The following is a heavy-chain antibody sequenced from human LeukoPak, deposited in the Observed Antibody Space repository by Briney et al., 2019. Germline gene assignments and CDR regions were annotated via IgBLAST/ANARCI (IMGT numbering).Heavy chain of an antibody. CDR1: GFTFTTYW. V-gene: IGHV3-7*01. D-gene: IGHD7-27*01. Sequence: GGSLRLSCAASGFTFTTYWMSWVRQAPGKGLEWVANIKQDGTEKYYVDSVKGRFTISRDNAKNSLYLQMNSLRVEDTAVYYCARGHWGLDYWGRGTLVTVSS. CDR3: ARGHWGLDY. J-gene: IGHJ4*02. CDR2: IKQDGTEK.